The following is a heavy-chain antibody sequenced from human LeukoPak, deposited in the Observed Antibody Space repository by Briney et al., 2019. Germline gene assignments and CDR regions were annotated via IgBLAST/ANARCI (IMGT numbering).Heavy chain of an antibody. CDR1: GGSISSGNYY. V-gene: IGHV4-39*01. CDR2: IYYSGST. D-gene: IGHD1-26*01. Sequence: SETLSLTCTVSGGSISSGNYYWNWTRQPPGKGLEWIGSIYYSGSTYYNPSLKSRVTVSVDTSKNQFSLKLSSVTATDTAVYYCARSGTYYRTFDFWGQGTLVTVSS. CDR3: ARSGTYYRTFDF. J-gene: IGHJ4*02.